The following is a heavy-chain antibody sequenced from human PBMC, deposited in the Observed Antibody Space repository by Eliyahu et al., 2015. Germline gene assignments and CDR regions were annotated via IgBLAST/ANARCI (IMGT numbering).Heavy chain of an antibody. CDR1: GFTFSSYS. V-gene: IGHV3-48*04. D-gene: IGHD3-10*01. CDR3: ARDSYYYGSGT. CDR2: ISSSSSTI. J-gene: IGHJ5*02. Sequence: EVQLVESGGGLVQPGGSLRLSCAASGFTFSSYSMNWVRQAPGKGLEWVSYISSSSSTIYYADSVKGRFTISRDNAKNSLYLQMNSLRAEDTAVYYCARDSYYYGSGTWGQGTLVTVSS.